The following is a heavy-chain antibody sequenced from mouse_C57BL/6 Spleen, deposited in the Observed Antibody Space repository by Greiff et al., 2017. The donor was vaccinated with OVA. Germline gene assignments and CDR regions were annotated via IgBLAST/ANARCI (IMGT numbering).Heavy chain of an antibody. J-gene: IGHJ4*01. Sequence: EVKLQESGGGLVQPGGSMKLSCAASGFTFSDAWMDWVRQSPEKGLEWVAEIRNKANNHATYYAESVKGRFTISRDDSTSSVYLQMNSLRAEDTGMYYCTPPNYYGSSPAMDYWGQGTSVTVSS. V-gene: IGHV6-6*01. D-gene: IGHD1-1*01. CDR1: GFTFSDAW. CDR3: TPPNYYGSSPAMDY. CDR2: IRNKANNHAT.